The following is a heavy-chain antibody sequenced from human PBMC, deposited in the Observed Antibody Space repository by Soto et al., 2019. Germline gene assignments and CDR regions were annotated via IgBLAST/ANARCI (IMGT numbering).Heavy chain of an antibody. CDR2: INAGNGNT. CDR1: GYTFTSYA. V-gene: IGHV1-3*05. CDR3: GMDLRSALDY. Sequence: QVQLVQSGAEEKKPGASVKVSCKASGYTFTSYAMSWVRQAPGQRLEWMGWINAGNGNTKYSEKFQGRVTITRDTSAIRAYMDLSSLRSEYTAVYYCGMDLRSALDYWGQGSVFTVSS. J-gene: IGHJ4*02. D-gene: IGHD2-2*03.